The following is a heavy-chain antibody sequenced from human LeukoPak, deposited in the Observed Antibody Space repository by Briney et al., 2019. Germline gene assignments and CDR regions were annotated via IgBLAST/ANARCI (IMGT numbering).Heavy chain of an antibody. V-gene: IGHV3-23*01. CDR3: AKSREPYYYGSGSYSNFDY. D-gene: IGHD3-10*01. CDR2: ISPSGDIT. CDR1: GFIFSSHG. J-gene: IGHJ4*02. Sequence: GGTLRLSCAASGFIFSSHGMNWVRQAPGKGLEWVSGISPSGDITYYADSVKGRFTISRDNSKNTLYLQMNSLRAEDTAVYYCAKSREPYYYGSGSYSNFDYWGQGTLVTVSS.